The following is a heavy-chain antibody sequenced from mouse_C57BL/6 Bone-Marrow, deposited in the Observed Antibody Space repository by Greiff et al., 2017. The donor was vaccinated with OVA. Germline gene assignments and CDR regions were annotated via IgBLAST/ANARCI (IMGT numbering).Heavy chain of an antibody. CDR2: IDPENGDT. V-gene: IGHV14-4*01. J-gene: IGHJ3*01. CDR1: GFNIKDDY. CDR3: TTRYYYFFAY. Sequence: VQLQQSGAELVRPGASVKLSCTASGFNIKDDYMHWVKQRPEQGLEWIGWIDPENGDTEYASKFQGKATITADTSSNTAYLQLSSLTSEDTAVYYCTTRYYYFFAYWGQGTLVTVSA. D-gene: IGHD1-1*01.